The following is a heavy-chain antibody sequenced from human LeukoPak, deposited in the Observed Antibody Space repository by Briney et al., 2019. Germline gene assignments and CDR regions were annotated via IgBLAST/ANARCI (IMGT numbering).Heavy chain of an antibody. V-gene: IGHV1-46*01. CDR1: GYTFTSYY. D-gene: IGHD6-19*01. Sequence: ASVTVSCKASGYTFTSYYMHWVRQAPGQGLEWMGIINPSGGSTSYAQKFQGRVTMTRDTSTSTVYMELSSLRSEDTAVYYCASYDPAALVAGTDYYYGMDVWGQGTTVTVSS. CDR2: INPSGGST. CDR3: ASYDPAALVAGTDYYYGMDV. J-gene: IGHJ6*02.